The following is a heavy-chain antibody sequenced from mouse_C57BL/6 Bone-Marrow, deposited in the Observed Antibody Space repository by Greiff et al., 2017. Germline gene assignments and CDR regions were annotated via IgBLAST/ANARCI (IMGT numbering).Heavy chain of an antibody. J-gene: IGHJ4*01. CDR1: GYTFTSYG. CDR2: IYPRSGNT. V-gene: IGHV1-81*01. Sequence: QVQLQQSGAELARPGASVKLSCKASGYTFTSYGISWVKQRTGQGLEWIGEIYPRSGNTYYNEKFKGKATLTADKSSSTAYMELRSLTSEDSAVYFCARGTYYSNLGSMDYWGQGTSVPVSS. CDR3: ARGTYYSNLGSMDY. D-gene: IGHD2-5*01.